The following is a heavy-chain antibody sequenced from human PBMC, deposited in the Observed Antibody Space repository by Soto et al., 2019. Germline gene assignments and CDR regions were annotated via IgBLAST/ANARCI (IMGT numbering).Heavy chain of an antibody. CDR3: ARDGLSYQSGGRGLNWFDS. J-gene: IGHJ5*01. V-gene: IGHV4-59*01. D-gene: IGHD2-15*01. Sequence: PSETLFLTCTVSGGSISSYYWSWIWQPQGKGLEWIGYIYHSGSTNYNPSLKSRVTTSVDTSKNQFSLKLSSVTAADTAVYYCARDGLSYQSGGRGLNWFDSWGQGTLVTVSS. CDR1: GGSISSYY. CDR2: IYHSGST.